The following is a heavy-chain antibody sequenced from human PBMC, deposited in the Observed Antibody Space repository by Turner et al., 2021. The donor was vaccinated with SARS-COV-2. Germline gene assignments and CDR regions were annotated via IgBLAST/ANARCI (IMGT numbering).Heavy chain of an antibody. J-gene: IGHJ4*02. V-gene: IGHV4-31*03. D-gene: IGHD2-15*01. CDR1: GGSISSGDYY. CDR3: AREVAVLETAGTFEY. CDR2: INYRGTA. Sequence: QVQLQESGPGLVKPSQTLSLTCTVPGGSISSGDYYWTWIRQHPGKGLEWLGYINYRGTAYYNPSIKSRVTISRDTSKNQFSLNLSSVTAADTAVYFGAREVAVLETAGTFEYWGQGTLVTVSS.